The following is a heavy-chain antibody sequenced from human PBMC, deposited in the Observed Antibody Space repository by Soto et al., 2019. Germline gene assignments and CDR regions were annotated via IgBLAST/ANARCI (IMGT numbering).Heavy chain of an antibody. V-gene: IGHV1-69*13. Sequence: SVKVSCKASGGTFSSYAISWVRQAPGQGLEWMGGIIPIFGTANYAQKFQGRVTITADESTSTAYMELSSLRSEGTAVYYCARDYEYGGNPADYWGQGTLVTVSS. J-gene: IGHJ4*02. CDR2: IIPIFGTA. D-gene: IGHD4-17*01. CDR3: ARDYEYGGNPADY. CDR1: GGTFSSYA.